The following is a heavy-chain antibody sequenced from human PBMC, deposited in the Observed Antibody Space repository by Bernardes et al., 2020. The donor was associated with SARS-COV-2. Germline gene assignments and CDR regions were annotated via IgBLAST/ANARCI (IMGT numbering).Heavy chain of an antibody. J-gene: IGHJ5*01. D-gene: IGHD3-16*01. CDR1: GFTFSSHA. CDR3: SREEMITFGGENWLDP. V-gene: IGHV3-49*03. Sequence: GGSLRLSCAASGFTFSSHAMHWFRQAPGKGLEWVGFIRSKDYGEKTEYAASVRGRFTISRDDSKRIAYLQMNSLKTEDTAVYYCSREEMITFGGENWLDPWGQGTLVIVSS. CDR2: IRSKDYGEKT.